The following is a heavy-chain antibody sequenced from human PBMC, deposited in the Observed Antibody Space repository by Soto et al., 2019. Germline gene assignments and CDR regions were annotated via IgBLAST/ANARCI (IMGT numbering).Heavy chain of an antibody. CDR2: ISPYNNDT. V-gene: IGHV1-18*01. CDR1: GYSFSSYG. Sequence: ASVKVSCKASGYSFSSYGISWVRQAPGQRLEWLGWISPYNNDTKYAQKIQGRVTMTTDTSTRTAYMVLRSLRSDDTAVYFCARGGYYDSSGSRNYHYYGMDVWGQGTTVTVSS. D-gene: IGHD3-22*01. CDR3: ARGGYYDSSGSRNYHYYGMDV. J-gene: IGHJ6*02.